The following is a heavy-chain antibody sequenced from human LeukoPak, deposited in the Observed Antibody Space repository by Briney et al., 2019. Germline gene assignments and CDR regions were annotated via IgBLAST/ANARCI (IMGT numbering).Heavy chain of an antibody. Sequence: PSETLSLTCTVSGGSISSYYWSWIRQPPGKGLEWIGYIYYSGSTNYNPSLKSRVTISVDTSKNQFSLKLSSVTAADTAVYYCARDCDKWFGELSHAFDIWGQGTMVTVSS. V-gene: IGHV4-59*01. CDR3: ARDCDKWFGELSHAFDI. CDR2: IYYSGST. D-gene: IGHD3-10*01. J-gene: IGHJ3*02. CDR1: GGSISSYY.